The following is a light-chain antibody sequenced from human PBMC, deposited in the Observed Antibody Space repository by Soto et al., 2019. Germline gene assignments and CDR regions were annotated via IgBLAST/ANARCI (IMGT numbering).Light chain of an antibody. J-gene: IGKJ4*01. Sequence: QMTQSPSSLFASVGARVTITCRASQSISSHLNWYQQKVGQTPRLLIYAASTLQSEVPPRFSGSGSGTEFTLTISGRQREDFATYYCQQSHSAPLTFGGGTKIQI. CDR3: QQSHSAPLT. CDR1: QSISSH. CDR2: AAS. V-gene: IGKV1-39*01.